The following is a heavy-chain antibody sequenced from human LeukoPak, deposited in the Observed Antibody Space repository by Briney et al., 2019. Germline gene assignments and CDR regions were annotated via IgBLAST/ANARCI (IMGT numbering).Heavy chain of an antibody. CDR3: ARNYMGVISYYYAMDV. Sequence: GASVKVSCKASGYTFTGYYMHWVRQAPGQGLEWMGWINPNSGGTNYAQKFQGRVTMTRDTSISAAYMELSRLRSDDTAVYYCARNYMGVISYYYAMDVWGQGTTVTVSS. CDR2: INPNSGGT. D-gene: IGHD5-24*01. CDR1: GYTFTGYY. V-gene: IGHV1-2*02. J-gene: IGHJ6*02.